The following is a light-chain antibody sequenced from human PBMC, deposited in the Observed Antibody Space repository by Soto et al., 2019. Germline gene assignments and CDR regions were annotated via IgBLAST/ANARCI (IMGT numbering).Light chain of an antibody. CDR3: QHYYDRRIT. V-gene: IGKV3-15*01. CDR1: QSVSSN. J-gene: IGKJ5*01. Sequence: EIVVTHSPTTLSVSPGERATLSCSASQSVSSNLAWYQQRPGQAPRLLIYGASTRATGIPARFSGSGSGTEFTLTISSLQSEDFAGYCCQHYYDRRITSGQRTRLEI. CDR2: GAS.